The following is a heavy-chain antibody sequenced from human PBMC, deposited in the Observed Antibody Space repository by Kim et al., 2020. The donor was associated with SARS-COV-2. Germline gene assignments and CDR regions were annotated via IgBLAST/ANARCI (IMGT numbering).Heavy chain of an antibody. CDR3: AREGYFDWLLRDYYYYYMDV. CDR1: GFTFSSYA. D-gene: IGHD3-9*01. J-gene: IGHJ6*03. Sequence: GGSLRLSCAASGFTFSSYAMHWVRQAPGKGLEWVAVISYDGSNKYYADSVKGRFTISRDNSKNTLYLQMNSLRAEDTAVYYCAREGYFDWLLRDYYYYYMDVWGKGTTVTVSS. CDR2: ISYDGSNK. V-gene: IGHV3-30*04.